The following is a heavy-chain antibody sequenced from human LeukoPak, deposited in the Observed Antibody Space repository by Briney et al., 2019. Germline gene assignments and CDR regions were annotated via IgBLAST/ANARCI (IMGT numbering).Heavy chain of an antibody. CDR1: GASISRSY. Sequence: SETLSLTCTVSGASISRSYWSWIRQFPGKGLEWIGYIYSAKTTIYHPSLNSRATISADTSNNRVSLHLTSVTAADTAVYFCAREVFTSSPHYDSQWGQRALDTVTS. V-gene: IGHV4-4*08. CDR2: IYSAKTT. D-gene: IGHD3-22*01. J-gene: IGHJ1*01. CDR3: AREVFTSSPHYDSQ.